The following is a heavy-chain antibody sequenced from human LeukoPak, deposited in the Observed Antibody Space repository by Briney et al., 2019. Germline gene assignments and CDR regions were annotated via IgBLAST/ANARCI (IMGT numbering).Heavy chain of an antibody. J-gene: IGHJ4*02. CDR1: GFTVSSNY. CDR3: ARERARTYFDY. CDR2: IYSGGST. V-gene: IGHV3-66*01. Sequence: GGSLRLSCAASGFTVSSNYMSWVRQAPGKGLEWVSVIYSGGSTYYADSVKGRFTISRDNSKNTLYLQMTSLRAEDTAVYYCARERARTYFDYWGQGTLVTVSS.